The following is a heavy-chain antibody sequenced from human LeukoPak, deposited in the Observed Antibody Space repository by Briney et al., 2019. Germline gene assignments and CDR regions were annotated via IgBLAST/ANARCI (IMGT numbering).Heavy chain of an antibody. J-gene: IGHJ5*02. CDR3: ARVYCSSTSCYNAIFDP. CDR2: IIPILGIA. D-gene: IGHD2-2*01. V-gene: IGHV1-69*04. Sequence: AASVKLSCKASGGTFSSYDISWVRQAPGQGLEWMGKIIPILGIANYAQKFQGRVTITADKSTSTAYMELSSLRSEDTAVYYCARVYCSSTSCYNAIFDPWGQGTLVTVSS. CDR1: GGTFSSYD.